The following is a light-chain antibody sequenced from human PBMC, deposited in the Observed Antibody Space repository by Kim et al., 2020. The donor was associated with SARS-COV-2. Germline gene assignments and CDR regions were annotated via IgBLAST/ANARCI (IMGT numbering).Light chain of an antibody. CDR1: QGITNS. J-gene: IGKJ4*01. CDR3: QEYNSYSALT. V-gene: IGKV1-17*03. Sequence: SVGDRVTITCRASQGITNSLAWFQQKPGKVPKRLIYAASNLEGGVPSRFSGSGSGTEFTLTISSLQPEDFATYYCQEYNSYSALTFGGGTKVDIK. CDR2: AAS.